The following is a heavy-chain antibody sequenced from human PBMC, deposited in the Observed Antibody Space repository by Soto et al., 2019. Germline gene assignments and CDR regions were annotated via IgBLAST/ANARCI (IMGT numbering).Heavy chain of an antibody. CDR1: GGSFSGYY. Sequence: SETLSLTCAVYGGSFSGYYWSWIRQTPGKGLEWIGEINHSGSTNHNPSLKSRVTISLDTSKSQFSLKLSSVTAADTAVYYCARKAIFGVTYYYYYYMDVWGKGTTVTVSS. V-gene: IGHV4-34*01. D-gene: IGHD3-3*01. J-gene: IGHJ6*03. CDR2: INHSGST. CDR3: ARKAIFGVTYYYYYYMDV.